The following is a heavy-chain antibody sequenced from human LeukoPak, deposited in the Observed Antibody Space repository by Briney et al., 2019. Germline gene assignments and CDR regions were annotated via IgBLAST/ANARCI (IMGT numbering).Heavy chain of an antibody. D-gene: IGHD5-24*01. J-gene: IGHJ6*03. Sequence: KPSETLSLTCNVSGYSISSGYYWGWIRQPPGKGLEWIGSIYHSGSTYYNPSLKSRVTISVDTSKNQFSLKLTSVTAADTAVYYCARDRDGYVNYYYYYMDVWGKGTTVTVSS. V-gene: IGHV4-38-2*02. CDR2: IYHSGST. CDR1: GYSISSGYY. CDR3: ARDRDGYVNYYYYYMDV.